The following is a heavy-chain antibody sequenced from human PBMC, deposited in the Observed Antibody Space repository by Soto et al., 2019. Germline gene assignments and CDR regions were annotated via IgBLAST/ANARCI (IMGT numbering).Heavy chain of an antibody. J-gene: IGHJ6*02. Sequence: QVQLVQSGAEVKKPGSSVKVSCKASGGTFSSYAISWVRQAPGQGLEWMGGIIPIFGTANYAQKFQGRGSIAAAGSTSTAYRELSSLRSEDTAVYYCALFCISTSCLYGMDVWGQGATVTVSS. CDR2: IIPIFGTA. V-gene: IGHV1-69*12. D-gene: IGHD2-2*01. CDR1: GGTFSSYA. CDR3: ALFCISTSCLYGMDV.